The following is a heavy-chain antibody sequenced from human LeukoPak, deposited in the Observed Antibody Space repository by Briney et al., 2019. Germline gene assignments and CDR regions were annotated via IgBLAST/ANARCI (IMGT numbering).Heavy chain of an antibody. J-gene: IGHJ4*02. CDR1: GFSLSTRTMS. CDR2: IDWDDDS. V-gene: IGHV2-70*11. CDR3: ARRIDGAFDY. Sequence: RGSGPTLVNPTQTPALTCAFSGFSLSTRTMSVSWVRQPPGKALEWLARIDWDDDSYYSTSLKTRLTISKDTSKNQVVLTMTNMDPVDTATYFCARRIDGAFDYWGQGTLVTVSS. D-gene: IGHD5-24*01.